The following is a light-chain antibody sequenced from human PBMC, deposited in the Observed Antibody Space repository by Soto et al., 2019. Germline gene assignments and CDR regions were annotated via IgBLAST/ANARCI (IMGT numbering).Light chain of an antibody. Sequence: QSALTQPASVSGSPGQSITISCTGSSSDVGGYDYVSWYQHQPGKAPKLMIHDVSNRPSGVSNRFSGSKSGNTASLTISGLQAEDEADYYCSSYTSSSTPDVFGTGTKLTVL. CDR3: SSYTSSSTPDV. CDR2: DVS. J-gene: IGLJ1*01. CDR1: SSDVGGYDY. V-gene: IGLV2-14*03.